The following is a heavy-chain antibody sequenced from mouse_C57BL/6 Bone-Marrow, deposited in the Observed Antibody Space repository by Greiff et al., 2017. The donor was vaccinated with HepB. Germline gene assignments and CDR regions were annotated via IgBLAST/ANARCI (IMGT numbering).Heavy chain of an antibody. V-gene: IGHV1-55*01. CDR1: GYTFTSYW. Sequence: QVQLQQSGAELVKPGASVKMSCKASGYTFTSYWITWVKQRPGQGLEWIGDIYPGSGSTNYNEKFKSKATLTVDTSSSTAYMQLSSLTSEDSAVYYCARSFYSNYEDYAMDYWGQGTSVTVSS. CDR3: ARSFYSNYEDYAMDY. J-gene: IGHJ4*01. CDR2: IYPGSGST. D-gene: IGHD2-5*01.